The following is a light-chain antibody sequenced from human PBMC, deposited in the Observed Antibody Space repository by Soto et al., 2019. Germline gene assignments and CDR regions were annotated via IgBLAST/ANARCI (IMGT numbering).Light chain of an antibody. CDR1: QSVLSNNYNY. CDR3: PHSLNDPIT. CDR2: WAS. Sequence: QRAGSQRGSLWSRATYNCKSSQSVLSNNYNYLAWFQQKPGQPPRLFIYWASTRGSGVPDRFSGSGSGTDFTLSMSTVEADDVAIYYCPHSLNDPITFGQGTRLEIK. V-gene: IGKV4-1*01. J-gene: IGKJ5*01.